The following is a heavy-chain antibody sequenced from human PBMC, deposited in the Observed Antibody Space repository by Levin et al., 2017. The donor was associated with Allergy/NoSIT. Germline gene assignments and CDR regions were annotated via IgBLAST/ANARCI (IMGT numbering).Heavy chain of an antibody. Sequence: GESLKISCAASGFPFNNYPMNWVRQSPGRGLEWIAYIDSSSTTTYYADSVKGRFTISRDNAKNSLFLQMNSLRADDMAVYYCARDHCSSAGCTYWYFDLWGRGTLVTVSS. CDR2: IDSSSTTT. CDR1: GFPFNNYP. CDR3: ARDHCSSAGCTYWYFDL. D-gene: IGHD2-2*01. J-gene: IGHJ2*01. V-gene: IGHV3-48*01.